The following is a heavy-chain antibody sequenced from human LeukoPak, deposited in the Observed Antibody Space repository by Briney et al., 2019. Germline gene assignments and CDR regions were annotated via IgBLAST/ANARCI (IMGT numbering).Heavy chain of an antibody. D-gene: IGHD3-22*01. CDR2: INPNSGGT. CDR1: GGTFSSYA. Sequence: ASVKVSCKASGGTFSSYAISWVRQAPGQGLEWMGWINPNSGGTNSAQKFQGRVTMTRDTSIITAYMELSRLRSDDTAVCFCARGYYDSSDYEYFQHWGQGTLVTVSS. V-gene: IGHV1-2*02. CDR3: ARGYYDSSDYEYFQH. J-gene: IGHJ1*01.